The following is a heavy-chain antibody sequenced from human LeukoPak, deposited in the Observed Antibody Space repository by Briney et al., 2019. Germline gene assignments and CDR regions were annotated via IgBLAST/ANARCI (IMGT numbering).Heavy chain of an antibody. CDR3: ARRSYYDNSGYFCFDY. V-gene: IGHV5-51*01. Sequence: KAGESLKISCKASGYIFTNYWIAWVRQMPGKGLEYMGIIYAGDSDTRYSPSFQGQVTISADKSISTASLQWSSLKASDTAMYYCARRSYYDNSGYFCFDYWGQGTLVTVSS. CDR2: IYAGDSDT. D-gene: IGHD3-22*01. J-gene: IGHJ4*02. CDR1: GYIFTNYW.